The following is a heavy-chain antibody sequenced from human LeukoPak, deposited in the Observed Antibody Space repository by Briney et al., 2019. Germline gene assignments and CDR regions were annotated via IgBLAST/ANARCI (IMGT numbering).Heavy chain of an antibody. J-gene: IGHJ3*02. CDR3: ARDPPFGVVIGPDAFDI. CDR1: GYTLTELS. CDR2: FDPEDGET. V-gene: IGHV1-24*01. D-gene: IGHD3-3*01. Sequence: ASVKVSCKVSGYTLTELSMHWVRQAPGKGLEWMGGFDPEDGETIYAQKFQGRVTMTEDTSTDTAYMELSSLRSEDTAVYYCARDPPFGVVIGPDAFDIWGQGTMVTVSS.